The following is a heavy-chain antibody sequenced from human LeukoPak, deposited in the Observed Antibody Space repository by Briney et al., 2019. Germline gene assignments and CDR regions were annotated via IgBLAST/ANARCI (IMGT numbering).Heavy chain of an antibody. D-gene: IGHD1-14*01. Sequence: GGSLRLSCAASEFTFTNYWMHWVRQAPGEGLVWVSRIDNDGSDSIYADSVKGRFTISRGNAKNTVYLQMHGLRADDTAVYYCARGGYHHGFDIWGQGTMVTVSS. CDR1: EFTFTNYW. V-gene: IGHV3-74*01. CDR2: IDNDGSDS. J-gene: IGHJ3*02. CDR3: ARGGYHHGFDI.